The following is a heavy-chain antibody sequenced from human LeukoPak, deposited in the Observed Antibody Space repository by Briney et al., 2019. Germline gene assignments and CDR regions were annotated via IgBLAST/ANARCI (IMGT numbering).Heavy chain of an antibody. J-gene: IGHJ5*02. CDR3: ARDRGDSGTPRGFDP. D-gene: IGHD1-26*01. V-gene: IGHV1-69*04. CDR1: GGTFSSYA. Sequence: SVKVSCKASGGTFSSYAISWVRQAPGQGLEWMGRIIPILGIANYARKFQGRVTITADKSTSTAYMGLSSLRSEDTAVYYCARDRGDSGTPRGFDPWGQGTLVTVSS. CDR2: IIPILGIA.